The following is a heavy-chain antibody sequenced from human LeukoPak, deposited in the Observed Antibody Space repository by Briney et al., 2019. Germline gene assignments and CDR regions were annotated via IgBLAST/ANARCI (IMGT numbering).Heavy chain of an antibody. D-gene: IGHD7-27*01. CDR3: ARNWGYFDY. J-gene: IGHJ4*02. Sequence: GGSLRLSCAASGFTFSSYWMIWVRQAPGKGLEWVATIKEDGSEKYYGGSVKGRFTISRDNAKNSMYLQMNSLRGEDTAVYHCARNWGYFDYWGQGTLVTVSS. CDR1: GFTFSSYW. CDR2: IKEDGSEK. V-gene: IGHV3-7*04.